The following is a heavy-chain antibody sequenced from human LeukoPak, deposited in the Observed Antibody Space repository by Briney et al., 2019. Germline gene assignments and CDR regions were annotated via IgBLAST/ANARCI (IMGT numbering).Heavy chain of an antibody. D-gene: IGHD1-14*01. J-gene: IGHJ4*02. CDR2: IAYDGSRA. V-gene: IGHV3-33*01. CDR1: GFTFGGYG. Sequence: GGSLRLSCAGSGFTFGGYGMHWFRQTPGKGLEWVAVIAYDGSRAFYADSVKGRFTISRDNSKNTMSVQMDDLRAEDTAVYYCTRYNNDHFDDWGQGTLVTVSS. CDR3: TRYNNDHFDD.